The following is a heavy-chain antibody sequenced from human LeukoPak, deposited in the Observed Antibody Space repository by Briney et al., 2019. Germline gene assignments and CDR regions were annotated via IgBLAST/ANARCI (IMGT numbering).Heavy chain of an antibody. D-gene: IGHD6-13*01. CDR1: GFTFSSYS. CDR2: ISSSSSYI. J-gene: IGHJ5*02. V-gene: IGHV3-21*01. CDR3: ARGRGGIAAAGNWFDP. Sequence: GGSLRLSCAASGFTFSSYSMNWVRQAPGKGLEWVSSISSSSSYIYYADSVKGRFTISRDNAKNSLYLQMNSLRAEDTAVYYCARGRGGIAAAGNWFDPWGQGTLVTVSS.